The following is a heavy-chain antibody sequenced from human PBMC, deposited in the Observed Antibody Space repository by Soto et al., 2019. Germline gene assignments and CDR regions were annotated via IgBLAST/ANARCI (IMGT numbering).Heavy chain of an antibody. V-gene: IGHV3-64*01. J-gene: IGHJ4*02. CDR1: GFTFSSYA. CDR2: ISSNGGST. Sequence: GGSLRLSCAASGFTFSSYAMHWVRQAPGKGLEYVSAISSNGGSTYYANSVKGRFTISRDHSKNTLYLQMGSLRAEDMAVYYCARNYDFWSGYGGFDYWGQGTLVTVSS. D-gene: IGHD3-3*01. CDR3: ARNYDFWSGYGGFDY.